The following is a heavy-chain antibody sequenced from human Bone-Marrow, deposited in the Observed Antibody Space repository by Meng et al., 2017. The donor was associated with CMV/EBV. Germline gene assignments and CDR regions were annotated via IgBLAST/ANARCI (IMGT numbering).Heavy chain of an antibody. D-gene: IGHD3-10*01. CDR3: VRDPYYYGSENLLMAV. CDR2: IIPSLAIT. CDR1: GGTFSSFT. V-gene: IGHV1-69*04. J-gene: IGHJ6*01. Sequence: SVKVSCKASGGTFSSFTISWVRQAPGQGLEWMGRIIPSLAITNYAQRFRGRVTITADISTSTAYMEVSRLRFEDTAVYYCVRDPYYYGSENLLMAVWGQGPTVTSFS.